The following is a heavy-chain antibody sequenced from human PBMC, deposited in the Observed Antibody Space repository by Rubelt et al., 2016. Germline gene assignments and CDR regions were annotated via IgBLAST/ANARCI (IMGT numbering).Heavy chain of an antibody. CDR2: MNPNSGNT. CDR3: ARVAVGYNMEWLRVTNWFDP. J-gene: IGHJ5*02. Sequence: QVQLVQSGAEVKKPGASVKVSCKASGYTFTSYDINWVRQATGQGLEWMGWMNPNSGNTGYAQKFQGRVTMTRNTSISTAYMELSRLRSDDTAVYYCARVAVGYNMEWLRVTNWFDPWGQGTLVTVSS. V-gene: IGHV1-8*01. D-gene: IGHD5-12*01. CDR1: GYTFTSYD.